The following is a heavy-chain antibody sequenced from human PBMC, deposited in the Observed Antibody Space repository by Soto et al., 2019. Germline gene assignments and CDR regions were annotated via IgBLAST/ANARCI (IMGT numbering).Heavy chain of an antibody. CDR3: ARRIGYSYGYDYYYGMDV. J-gene: IGHJ6*02. Sequence: RGESLKISCKGSGYSFTSYWISWVRQMPGKGLEWMGRIDPSDSYTNYSPSFQGHVTISADKSISTAYLQWSSLKASDTAMYYCARRIGYSYGYDYYYGMDVWGQGTTVTVSS. CDR1: GYSFTSYW. CDR2: IDPSDSYT. V-gene: IGHV5-10-1*01. D-gene: IGHD5-18*01.